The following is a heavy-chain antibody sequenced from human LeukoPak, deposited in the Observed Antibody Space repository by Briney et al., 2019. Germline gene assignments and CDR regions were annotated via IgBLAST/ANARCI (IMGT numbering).Heavy chain of an antibody. D-gene: IGHD3-22*01. V-gene: IGHV4-39*05. CDR1: GGSISSSSYY. CDR3: ATLLGGFYYDSSGYLVDY. J-gene: IGHJ4*02. CDR2: IYYSGST. Sequence: SETPSLTCTVSGGSISSSSYYWGWIRQPPGKGLEWIGSIYYSGSTYYNPSLKSRVTISVDTSKNQFSLKLSSVTAADTAVYYCATLLGGFYYDSSGYLVDYWGQGTLVTVSS.